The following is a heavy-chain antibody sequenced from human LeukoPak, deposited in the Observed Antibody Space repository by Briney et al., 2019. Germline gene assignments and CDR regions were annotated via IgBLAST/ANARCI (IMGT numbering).Heavy chain of an antibody. CDR2: INPSIGTT. V-gene: IGHV1-46*01. CDR3: ATIVGASNGYFDY. J-gene: IGHJ4*02. D-gene: IGHD1-26*01. CDR1: GYTFTNYY. Sequence: RASVKVSCXASGYTFTNYYIHWVRRAPGQGLEWMGIINPSIGTTSYAQKFQGRITMTRDTSTSTIYMELSSLRSEDTAVYYCATIVGASNGYFDYWGQGTLVTVSS.